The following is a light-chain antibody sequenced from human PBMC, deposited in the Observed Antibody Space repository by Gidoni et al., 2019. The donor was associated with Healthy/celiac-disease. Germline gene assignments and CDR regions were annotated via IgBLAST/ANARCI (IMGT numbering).Light chain of an antibody. J-gene: IGKJ1*01. V-gene: IGKV4-1*01. CDR2: WAS. CDR3: QQYYSTPQT. CDR1: QSVLYSSNNKNY. Sequence: DIVMTQSPDSLAVSLGERATLNRKSSQSVLYSSNNKNYLAWYQQKPGQPPKLLIYWASTRESGVPDRFSGSGSGTDFTLTISSLQAEDVAVYYCQQYYSTPQTFGQGTKVEIK.